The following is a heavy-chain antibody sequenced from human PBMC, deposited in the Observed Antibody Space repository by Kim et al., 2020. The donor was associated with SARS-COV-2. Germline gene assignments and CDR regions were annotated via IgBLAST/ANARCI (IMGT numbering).Heavy chain of an antibody. D-gene: IGHD3-22*01. CDR2: ISYDGSNK. V-gene: IGHV3-30*04. Sequence: SLRLSCAASGFTFSSYAMHWFRQAPGKGLEWVAVISYDGSNKYYAESAKGRFTISRDNSKNTLYLQMNSLRAEETAVYYCARDGDYYDSSGYVDYCGQGTLVTVSS. CDR3: ARDGDYYDSSGYVDY. J-gene: IGHJ4*02. CDR1: GFTFSSYA.